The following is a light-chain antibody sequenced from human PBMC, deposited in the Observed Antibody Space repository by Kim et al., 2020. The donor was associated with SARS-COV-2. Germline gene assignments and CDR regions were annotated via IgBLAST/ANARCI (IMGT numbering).Light chain of an antibody. J-gene: IGLJ2*01. V-gene: IGLV3-9*01. CDR1: NMGSKN. CDR2: RDS. Sequence: SVALGKTARITCGGNNMGSKNVHWYQQKPGQAPVLVIYRDSNRPSGIPERFSGSNSGNTATLTISRAQAGDEADYYCQVWDSSTVVFGGGTQLTVL. CDR3: QVWDSSTVV.